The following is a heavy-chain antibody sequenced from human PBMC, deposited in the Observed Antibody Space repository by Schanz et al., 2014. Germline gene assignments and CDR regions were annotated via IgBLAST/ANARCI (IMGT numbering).Heavy chain of an antibody. CDR3: ARDGEAAAGCDY. D-gene: IGHD6-13*01. J-gene: IGHJ4*02. Sequence: QVQLVQSGAEVKKPGSSVKVSCKASGGTFSSSTLTWVRQAPGQGLEWMGRIIPILDKTNYAQKFQGRVTMTADKATSTVYIEVSGLRSEDTAVYYCARDGEAAAGCDYWGQGTLVTVSS. CDR2: IIPILDKT. V-gene: IGHV1-69*08. CDR1: GGTFSSST.